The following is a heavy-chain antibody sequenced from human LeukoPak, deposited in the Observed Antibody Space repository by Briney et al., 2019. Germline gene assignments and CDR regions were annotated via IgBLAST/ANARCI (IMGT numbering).Heavy chain of an antibody. D-gene: IGHD7-27*01. CDR3: ARDPGGNWGY. J-gene: IGHJ4*02. Sequence: PGGSLRLSCAASGFTFGGYTMSWVRQAPGKGLQWVSTITSGGDYMYYADPVKGRFTISRDDSKNSLYLHMNSLRAEDTAVYYCARDPGGNWGYWGQGTLVTVSS. CDR2: ITSGGDYM. V-gene: IGHV3-21*01. CDR1: GFTFGGYT.